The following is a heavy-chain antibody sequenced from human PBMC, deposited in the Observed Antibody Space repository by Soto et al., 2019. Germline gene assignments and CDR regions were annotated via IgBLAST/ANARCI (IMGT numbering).Heavy chain of an antibody. V-gene: IGHV2-5*02. CDR3: AHRTQQLGTVLFDY. Sequence: QITLKESGPTLVIPTQTLTLTCAFSGFSLSTSGVGVGWVRQPPGKALEWLALIYSDDNKHYSPSLKSRLTITKDTSKNPVVLAMTHMHPVDTATYYCAHRTQQLGTVLFDYWGQGILVTVSS. D-gene: IGHD6-13*01. J-gene: IGHJ4*02. CDR1: GFSLSTSGVG. CDR2: IYSDDNK.